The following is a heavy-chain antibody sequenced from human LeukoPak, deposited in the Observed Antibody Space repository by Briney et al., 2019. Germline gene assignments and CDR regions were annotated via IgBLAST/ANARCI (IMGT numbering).Heavy chain of an antibody. Sequence: GGSLRLSCAASGFTFSSYGMHWVRQAPGKGLEWVAFIRYDGSNKYYADSVKGRFTISRDSSKNTLYLQMNSLRAEDTAVYYCAKVQAVAGTTLDYWGQGTLVTVSS. CDR2: IRYDGSNK. V-gene: IGHV3-30*02. CDR1: GFTFSSYG. J-gene: IGHJ4*02. CDR3: AKVQAVAGTTLDY. D-gene: IGHD6-19*01.